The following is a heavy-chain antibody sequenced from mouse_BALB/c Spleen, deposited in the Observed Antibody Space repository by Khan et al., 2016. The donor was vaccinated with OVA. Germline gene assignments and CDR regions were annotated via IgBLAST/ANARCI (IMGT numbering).Heavy chain of an antibody. Sequence: QVQLKESGPGLVAPSQSLSITCTVSGFSLTDYAVSWIRQPPGKGLEWLGVIWGGGSKYYNSALKSRLSISKDNSKSQVFLKMNSLQTDDTAMYYCAKDPPYCAMDYWGQGTSVTVSS. J-gene: IGHJ4*01. CDR2: IWGGGSK. V-gene: IGHV2-6-5*01. CDR3: AKDPPYCAMDY. CDR1: GFSLTDYA.